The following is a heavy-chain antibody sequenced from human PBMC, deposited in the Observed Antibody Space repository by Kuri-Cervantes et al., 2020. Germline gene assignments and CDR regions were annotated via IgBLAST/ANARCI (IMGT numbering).Heavy chain of an antibody. CDR2: INHSGST. Sequence: SQTLSLTCAVYGGSFSGYYWSWIRQPPGKGLEWIGEINHSGSTNYNPSLKSRVTISVDTSKNQFSLKLSSVTAADTAVYYCARLSGSYFKAGRGAFDIWGQGTMVTVSS. J-gene: IGHJ3*02. V-gene: IGHV4-34*01. D-gene: IGHD1-26*01. CDR3: ARLSGSYFKAGRGAFDI. CDR1: GGSFSGYY.